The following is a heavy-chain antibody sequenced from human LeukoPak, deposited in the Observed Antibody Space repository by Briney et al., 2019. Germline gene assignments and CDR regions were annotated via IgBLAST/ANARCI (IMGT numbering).Heavy chain of an antibody. CDR1: GYTFTSYG. J-gene: IGHJ3*02. D-gene: IGHD2-15*01. V-gene: IGHV1-18*01. CDR3: ASDLCSGGSCFAFDI. Sequence: ASVKVSCKASGYTFTSYGISWVRQAPGQGLEWMGWISAYNGNTNYAQKLQGRVTMTTDTSTSTAYMELRSLRSDDTAVYYCASDLCSGGSCFAFDIWGQGTMVTVSS. CDR2: ISAYNGNT.